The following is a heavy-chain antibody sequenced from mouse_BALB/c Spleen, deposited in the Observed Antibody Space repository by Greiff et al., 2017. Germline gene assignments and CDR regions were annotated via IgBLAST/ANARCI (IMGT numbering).Heavy chain of an antibody. J-gene: IGHJ4*01. CDR2: IYPGSGNT. D-gene: IGHD4-1*01. V-gene: IGHV1-77*01. CDR1: GYTFTDYY. CDR3: ARGTGTAMDY. Sequence: VQLQQSGAELARPGASVKLSCKASGYTFTDYYINWVKQRTGQGLEWIGEIYPGSGNTYYNEKFKGKATLTADKSSSTAYMQLSSLTSEDSAVYFCARGTGTAMDYWGQGTSVTVSS.